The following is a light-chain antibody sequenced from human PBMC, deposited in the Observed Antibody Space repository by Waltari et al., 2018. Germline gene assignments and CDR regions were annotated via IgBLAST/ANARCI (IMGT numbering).Light chain of an antibody. V-gene: IGLV2-14*01. Sequence: QSALPQPASVSGSPGQSITISCTGTTSDIGSYNFVSWYQQHPHKVPTLVLYEVSNRPSGVSNSFSGSKSGNTSFLTISGLQAEDEAEYYCSSYTKSTTQVFGTGTKVTVL. CDR3: SSYTKSTTQV. CDR1: TSDIGSYNF. CDR2: EVS. J-gene: IGLJ1*01.